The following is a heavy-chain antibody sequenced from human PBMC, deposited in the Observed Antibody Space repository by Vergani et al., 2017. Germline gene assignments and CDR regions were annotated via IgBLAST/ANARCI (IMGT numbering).Heavy chain of an antibody. D-gene: IGHD4-17*01. CDR2: VDPEDGET. Sequence: EVRLVQSGAEVKKPGATMKISCTVSGYTFTDHYMHWVKQAPGKGLEWMGLVDPEDGETIYAEKFKGRVTIAADTSTDTAHLELSSLRSEDTAFYYCATPQSVTTGGMEVGGQGTTVIVS. CDR3: ATPQSVTTGGMEV. CDR1: GYTFTDHY. J-gene: IGHJ6*02. V-gene: IGHV1-69-2*01.